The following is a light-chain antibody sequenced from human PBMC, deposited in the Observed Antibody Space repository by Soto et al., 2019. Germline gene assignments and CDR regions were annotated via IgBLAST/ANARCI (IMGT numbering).Light chain of an antibody. V-gene: IGLV2-14*01. CDR1: SSDVGGYNY. J-gene: IGLJ2*01. CDR2: DVS. CDR3: SSYTSSSTYVV. Sequence: QPVLTQPASVSGSPGQSITISRTGTSSDVGGYNYVSWYQQHPGKAPKLMIYDVSNRPSGVSNRFSGSKSGNTASLTISGLQAEDEADYYCSSYTSSSTYVVFGGGTKVTVL.